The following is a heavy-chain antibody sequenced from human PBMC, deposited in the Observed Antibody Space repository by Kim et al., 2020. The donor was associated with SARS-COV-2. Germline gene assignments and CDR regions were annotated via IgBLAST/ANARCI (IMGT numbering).Heavy chain of an antibody. CDR3: AKDPVARYFDWSGLGYFDY. D-gene: IGHD3-9*01. CDR2: ISWNSVSI. CDR1: GFTFDDYA. J-gene: IGHJ4*02. Sequence: GGSLRLSCAASGFTFDDYAMHWVRQAPGKGLEWVSGISWNSVSIGYADSVKGRFTISRDNAKNSLYLQMNSLRAEDTALYYCAKDPVARYFDWSGLGYFDYWGQGTLVNVSS. V-gene: IGHV3-9*01.